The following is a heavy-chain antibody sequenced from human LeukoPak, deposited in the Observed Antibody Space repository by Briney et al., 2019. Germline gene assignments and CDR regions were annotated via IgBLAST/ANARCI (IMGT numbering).Heavy chain of an antibody. CDR2: IDSDGSST. CDR1: GFTFSSYW. J-gene: IGHJ4*02. D-gene: IGHD1-7*01. V-gene: IGHV3-74*01. CDR3: TNSDDYGDY. Sequence: GGSLRLSCAASGFTFSSYWMHWVRQAPGKGLVWVSRIDSDGSSTSYADSVKGRFTISRDNAKNTLYLQMNSLRAEDTAVYYCTNSDDYGDYWGQGTLVTVSS.